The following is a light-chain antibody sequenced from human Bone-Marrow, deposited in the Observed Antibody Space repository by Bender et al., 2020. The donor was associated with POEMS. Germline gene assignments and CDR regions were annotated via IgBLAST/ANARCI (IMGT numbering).Light chain of an antibody. V-gene: IGLV1-44*01. J-gene: IGLJ3*02. CDR3: AAWDAGLSGGV. CDR1: NSNIGTNA. CDR2: GNN. Sequence: QSVLTQPPSASGTPGQRVTISCSGSNSNIGTNAVNWYQQFPGTAPKLLIYGNNPRPSGVPDRSSGSNSGTSASLAITGLQTEDGADYYCAAWDAGLSGGVFGGGTKLTVL.